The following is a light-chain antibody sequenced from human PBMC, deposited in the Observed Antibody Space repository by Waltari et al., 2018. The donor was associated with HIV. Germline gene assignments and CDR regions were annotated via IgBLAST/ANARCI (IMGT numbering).Light chain of an antibody. CDR3: QQTYSTPPYT. Sequence: DVQMTQSPSALSASVGDSVTITCRSSQNIANYVNWYRQKVGEAPKPLVFAATTLQSGVPSRFSASGSGTEFTLTIASLEPEDFAMYFCQQTYSTPPYTFGQGTK. CDR2: AAT. CDR1: QNIANY. V-gene: IGKV1-39*01. J-gene: IGKJ2*01.